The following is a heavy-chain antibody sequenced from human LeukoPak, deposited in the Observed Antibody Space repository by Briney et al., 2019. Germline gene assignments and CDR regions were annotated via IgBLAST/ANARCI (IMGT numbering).Heavy chain of an antibody. V-gene: IGHV4-30-4*01. J-gene: IGHJ4*02. Sequence: SETLSLTCTVSGGSISSGDYYWSWIRQPPGKGLEWIGYICYSGSTYYNPSLKSRVTISVDTSKNQFSLKLSSVTAADTAVYYCARGGDSSGYCYFDYWGQGTLVTVSS. CDR2: ICYSGST. CDR1: GGSISSGDYY. D-gene: IGHD3-22*01. CDR3: ARGGDSSGYCYFDY.